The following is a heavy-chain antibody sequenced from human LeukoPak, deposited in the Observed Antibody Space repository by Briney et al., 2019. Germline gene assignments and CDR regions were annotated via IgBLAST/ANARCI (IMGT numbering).Heavy chain of an antibody. D-gene: IGHD6-13*01. V-gene: IGHV3-11*04. Sequence: PGGSLRLSCAASGFTFSDYYMSWIRQAPGKGLECVSYMSTGGNVLHYADSVKGRFTISWDNAKKTLYLQMNSLRAEDTAVYYCARDIAAAAYRPRPHWFDPWGQGTLVTVTS. CDR2: MSTGGNVL. CDR1: GFTFSDYY. CDR3: ARDIAAAAYRPRPHWFDP. J-gene: IGHJ5*02.